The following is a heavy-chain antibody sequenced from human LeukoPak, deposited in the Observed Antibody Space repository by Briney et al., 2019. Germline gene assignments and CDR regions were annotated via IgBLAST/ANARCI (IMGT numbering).Heavy chain of an antibody. J-gene: IGHJ5*02. V-gene: IGHV4-34*01. CDR3: ARFRGYSYGWDNWFDP. Sequence: SETLSLTCAVYGGSSSGYYWSWIRQPPGKGLEWIGEINHSGSTNYNPSLKSRVTISVDTSKNQFSLKLSSVTAADTAVYYCARFRGYSYGWDNWFDPWGQGTLVTVSS. D-gene: IGHD5-18*01. CDR1: GGSSSGYY. CDR2: INHSGST.